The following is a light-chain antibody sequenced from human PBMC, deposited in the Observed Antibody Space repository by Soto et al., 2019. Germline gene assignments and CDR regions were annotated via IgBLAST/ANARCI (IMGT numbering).Light chain of an antibody. V-gene: IGKV1-5*01. Sequence: GDRVTITCRASQSISSWLAWYQQKPGKAPKLLIYDASSLESGVPSRFSGSGSGTDFTLTISSLQPEDVATYYGQQLNSYPLTFGGGTKVDIK. CDR3: QQLNSYPLT. CDR1: QSISSW. CDR2: DAS. J-gene: IGKJ4*01.